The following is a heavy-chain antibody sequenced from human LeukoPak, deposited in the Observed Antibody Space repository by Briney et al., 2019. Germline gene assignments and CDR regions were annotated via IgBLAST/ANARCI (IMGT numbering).Heavy chain of an antibody. Sequence: GASVKVSCKASGYTFTSYGISWVRQAPGQGLEWMGWIGAYNGNTNYAQKLQGRVTMTTDTSTSTAYMELRSLRSDDTAVYYCARVRYCSGGSCEDWFDPWGQGTLVTVSS. CDR2: IGAYNGNT. J-gene: IGHJ5*02. D-gene: IGHD2-15*01. V-gene: IGHV1-18*01. CDR3: ARVRYCSGGSCEDWFDP. CDR1: GYTFTSYG.